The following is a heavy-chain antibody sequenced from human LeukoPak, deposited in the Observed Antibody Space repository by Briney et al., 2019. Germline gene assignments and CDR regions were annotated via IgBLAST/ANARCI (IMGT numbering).Heavy chain of an antibody. CDR3: ARDKGAPMVRGVYGMDV. CDR2: ISAYNGDT. V-gene: IGHV1-18*04. CDR1: GYTFTSYG. D-gene: IGHD3-10*01. Sequence: GASVKVSCKASGYTFTSYGISWVRQAPGQGLEWMGWISAYNGDTNYAQKLQGRVTMTTDTSTSTAYMELRSLRSDDTAVYYCARDKGAPMVRGVYGMDVWGKGTTVTVSS. J-gene: IGHJ6*04.